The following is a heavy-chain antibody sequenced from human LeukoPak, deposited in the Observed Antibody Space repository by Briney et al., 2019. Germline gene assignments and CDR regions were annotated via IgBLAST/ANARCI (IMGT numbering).Heavy chain of an antibody. CDR1: GGSISSSSYY. CDR2: IYYSGST. J-gene: IGHJ4*02. V-gene: IGHV4-39*01. Sequence: SETLSLTCTVSGGSISSSSYYWGWIRQPPGKGLEWIGSIYYSGSTYYNPSLKSRVTISVDTSKNQFSLKLSSVTAADTAVYYCARVMGRYCSSNSCYVDYWGQGTLVTVSS. D-gene: IGHD2-2*01. CDR3: ARVMGRYCSSNSCYVDY.